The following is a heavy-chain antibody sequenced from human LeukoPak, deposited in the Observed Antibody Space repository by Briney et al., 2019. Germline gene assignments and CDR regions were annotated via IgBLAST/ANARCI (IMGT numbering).Heavy chain of an antibody. CDR2: ISYDGSNK. Sequence: PGGSLRLSCAASGFTFSSYAMHWVRQAPGKGLEWVAVISYDGSNKYYADSVKGRFTISRDNSKNTLYLQMNSLRAEDTAAYYCARVDSSSSNGGAFDIWGQGTMVTVSS. J-gene: IGHJ3*02. CDR1: GFTFSSYA. CDR3: ARVDSSSSNGGAFDI. V-gene: IGHV3-30-3*01. D-gene: IGHD6-6*01.